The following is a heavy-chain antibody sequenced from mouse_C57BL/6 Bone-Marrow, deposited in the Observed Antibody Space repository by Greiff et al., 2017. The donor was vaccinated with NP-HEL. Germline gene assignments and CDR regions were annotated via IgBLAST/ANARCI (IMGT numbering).Heavy chain of an antibody. V-gene: IGHV2-9-1*01. Sequence: QVQLQQSGPGLVAPSQSLSITCTVSGFSLTSYAISWVRQPPGKGLEWLGVIWTGGGTNYNSALKSRLSISKDNSKSQVFLKMNSLQTDDTARYYCARRGTTAPYYAMDYWGQGTSVTVSS. CDR2: IWTGGGT. J-gene: IGHJ4*01. CDR1: GFSLTSYA. D-gene: IGHD1-2*01. CDR3: ARRGTTAPYYAMDY.